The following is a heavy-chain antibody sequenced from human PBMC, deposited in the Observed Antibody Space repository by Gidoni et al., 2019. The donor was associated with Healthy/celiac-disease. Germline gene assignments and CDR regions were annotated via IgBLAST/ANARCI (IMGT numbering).Heavy chain of an antibody. CDR2: IAEDGSNK. CDR3: AKDGDGHYMDV. Sequence: QVQLVESGGGVVQPGRSLRLSCAAPGFTFSSYGKHLVRQAPGTGLVWVAVIAEDGSNKYYADSGKGRFTSARDNSKNTLDLQMNSLRAEDTAVYYCAKDGDGHYMDVWGKGTTVTVSS. J-gene: IGHJ6*03. CDR1: GFTFSSYG. V-gene: IGHV3-30*18.